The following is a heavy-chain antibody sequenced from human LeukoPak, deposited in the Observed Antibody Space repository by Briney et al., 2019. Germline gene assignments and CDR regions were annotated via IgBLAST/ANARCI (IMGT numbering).Heavy chain of an antibody. CDR1: GFTFSSYW. CDR2: INSDGSST. Sequence: GGSLRLSCAASGFTFSSYWMHWVRQAPGKGLVWVSRINSDGSSTSYADSVKGRFTISRDNAKNTLYLQMNSLRDDDMALYYCARGNSGSYSQDWFDPWGQGTLVTVSS. D-gene: IGHD1-26*01. J-gene: IGHJ5*02. V-gene: IGHV3-74*01. CDR3: ARGNSGSYSQDWFDP.